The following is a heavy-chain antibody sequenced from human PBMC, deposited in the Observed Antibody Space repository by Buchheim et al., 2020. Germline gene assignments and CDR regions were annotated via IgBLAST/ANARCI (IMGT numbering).Heavy chain of an antibody. Sequence: QVQLVESGGGVVQPGRSLRLSCAASGFTFSSYAMHWVRQAPGKGLEWVAVISYDGSNKYYADSVKGRLTISRDNSKNTLYLQMNSLRAEDTAVYYCARDILTGYPPYYFDYWGQGTL. CDR2: ISYDGSNK. D-gene: IGHD3-9*01. CDR1: GFTFSSYA. J-gene: IGHJ4*02. CDR3: ARDILTGYPPYYFDY. V-gene: IGHV3-30-3*01.